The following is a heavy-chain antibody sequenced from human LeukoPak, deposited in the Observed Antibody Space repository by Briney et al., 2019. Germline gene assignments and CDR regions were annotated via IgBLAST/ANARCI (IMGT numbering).Heavy chain of an antibody. CDR1: GFTFRSYS. CDR3: AREANYGSGSYPDV. J-gene: IGHJ6*02. D-gene: IGHD3-10*01. Sequence: GGSLRLSCAGSGFTFRSYSMNWVRHAPGKGLEWVSYIGHTGSITDYAGSVKGRFTISRDNAKNSLSLQMNSLRVQDTAVYYCAREANYGSGSYPDVWGQGTTVTVSS. V-gene: IGHV3-48*04. CDR2: IGHTGSIT.